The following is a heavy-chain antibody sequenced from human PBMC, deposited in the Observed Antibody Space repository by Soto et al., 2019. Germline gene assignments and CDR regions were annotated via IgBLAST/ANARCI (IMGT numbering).Heavy chain of an antibody. CDR2: ISSSSSTI. CDR3: ASWGSSADFDY. V-gene: IGHV3-48*01. CDR1: GFTFSSYS. Sequence: PGGSLRLSCAASGFTFSSYSMNWVRQAPGKGLEWVSYISSSSSTIYYADSVKGRFTISRDNAKNSLYLQMNSLRAEDTAVYYCASWGSSADFDYWGQGTLVTVSS. D-gene: IGHD6-6*01. J-gene: IGHJ4*02.